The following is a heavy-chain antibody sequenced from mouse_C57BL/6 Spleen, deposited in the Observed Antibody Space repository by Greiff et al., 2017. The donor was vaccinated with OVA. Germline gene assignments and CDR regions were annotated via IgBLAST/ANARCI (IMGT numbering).Heavy chain of an antibody. CDR3: ARDGSSPYFDH. CDR2: IYPRCGNT. D-gene: IGHD1-1*01. V-gene: IGHV1-81*01. CDR1: GYTFTSYG. Sequence: QVQLKESGAELAWPGASVKLSCKASGYTFTSYGICWVKQRTGQGLEWIGEIYPRCGNTYYNEKFKGKATLTADKSSRTAYMERRNLTSEDSAVYFCARDGSSPYFDHWGQGTTLTVSS. J-gene: IGHJ2*01.